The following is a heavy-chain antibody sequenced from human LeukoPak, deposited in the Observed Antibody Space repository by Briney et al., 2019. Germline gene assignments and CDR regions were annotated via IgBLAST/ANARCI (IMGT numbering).Heavy chain of an antibody. J-gene: IGHJ4*02. D-gene: IGHD2-2*02. Sequence: GGSLRLSCAISGFTVSANYMSWIRQAPGKGLEWVSVLYAGGSTYYADSVKGRFTISRDNSKNSLYLQMNSLRAEDTAVYYCARDQGYCSSASCFTHYFDYWGQGTLVTVSS. CDR1: GFTVSANY. V-gene: IGHV3-53*01. CDR2: LYAGGST. CDR3: ARDQGYCSSASCFTHYFDY.